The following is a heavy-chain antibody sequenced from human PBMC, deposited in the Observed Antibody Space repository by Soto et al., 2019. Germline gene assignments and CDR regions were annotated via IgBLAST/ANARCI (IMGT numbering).Heavy chain of an antibody. CDR1: GFTFDDYA. J-gene: IGHJ4*02. CDR2: ISWNSGSI. D-gene: IGHD6-19*01. CDR3: TKGTGIGVTGTFFDY. V-gene: IGHV3-9*01. Sequence: EVQLVESGGNLVQSGRSLRLSCAASGFTFDDYAMHWVRQAPGKGLEWVSGISWNSGSIGYADSVKGRFTISRDNAKNYLYLHMNSLRAEDAALYYCTKGTGIGVTGTFFDYWGQGALVTVSS.